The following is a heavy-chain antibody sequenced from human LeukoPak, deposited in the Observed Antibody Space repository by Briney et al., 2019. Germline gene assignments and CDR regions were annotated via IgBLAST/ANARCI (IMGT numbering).Heavy chain of an antibody. V-gene: IGHV3-20*01. Sequence: GGSLRLSCAASGFTFDDYGMTWVRQVPGKGLEWVSGINWNGGIIGYADSVKGRFTISRGNTKNSVYLQMNNLRVEDTALYHCARGREYSPPGYYMDVWGKGTTVTISS. CDR3: ARGREYSPPGYYMDV. D-gene: IGHD6-6*01. J-gene: IGHJ6*03. CDR2: INWNGGII. CDR1: GFTFDDYG.